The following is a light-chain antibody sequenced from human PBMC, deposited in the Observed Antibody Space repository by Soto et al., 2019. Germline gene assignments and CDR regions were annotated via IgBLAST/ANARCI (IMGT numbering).Light chain of an antibody. CDR1: SSNIGNNY. V-gene: IGLV1-51*01. Sequence: QSVLTQPPSVSAAPGQKVTTSCSGSSSNIGNNYVSWYQQLPGTAPKLLIYDNNKRPSGIPDRFSGSKSGTSATLGITGLQTGDEADYYCGTWDSRLSAVVFGGGTKVTVL. CDR3: GTWDSRLSAVV. J-gene: IGLJ2*01. CDR2: DNN.